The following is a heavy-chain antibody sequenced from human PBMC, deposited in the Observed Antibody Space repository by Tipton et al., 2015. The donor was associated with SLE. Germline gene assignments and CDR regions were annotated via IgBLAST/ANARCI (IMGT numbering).Heavy chain of an antibody. CDR2: INHVGRT. V-gene: IGHV4-59*11. CDR3: AGAWQGYCSGGTCYVLDY. J-gene: IGHJ4*02. CDR1: GGSISSPY. Sequence: TLSLTCTVSGGSISSPYWSWIRQAPGKGLEWIDDINHVGRTNYNPSPRSRATISIDTSKNQFSLQLRSVTAADTAVYYCAGAWQGYCSGGTCYVLDYWGQGTLVTVSS. D-gene: IGHD2-15*01.